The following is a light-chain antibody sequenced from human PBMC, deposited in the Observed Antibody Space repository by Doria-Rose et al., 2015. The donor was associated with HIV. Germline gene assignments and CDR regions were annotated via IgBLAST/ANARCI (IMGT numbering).Light chain of an antibody. V-gene: IGKV3-20*01. CDR1: QSFSSTY. J-gene: IGKJ1*01. Sequence: EIVLTQSPGTLSLSPGERATLSCRASQSFSSTYLAWYQQKPGQAPSLLIYDGSTRATGIPDRFSASGSGTDFTLTINRLEPEGFALYYCHQYGTSWTFGQGTKVEI. CDR3: HQYGTSWT. CDR2: DGS.